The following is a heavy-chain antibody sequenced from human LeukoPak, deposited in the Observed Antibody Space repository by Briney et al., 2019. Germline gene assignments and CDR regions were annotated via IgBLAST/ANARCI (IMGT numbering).Heavy chain of an antibody. J-gene: IGHJ6*03. CDR2: IIPIFGTA. CDR3: ARGLKVTTGFYYMDV. CDR1: GGTFSSYA. D-gene: IGHD4-17*01. Sequence: SVKVSCKASGGTFSSYAISWVRQAPGQGLEWMGGIIPIFGTANYAQKFQGRVTITADKSTSTAYMELSSLRSEDTAVYYCARGLKVTTGFYYMDVWGKGTTVTVSS. V-gene: IGHV1-69*06.